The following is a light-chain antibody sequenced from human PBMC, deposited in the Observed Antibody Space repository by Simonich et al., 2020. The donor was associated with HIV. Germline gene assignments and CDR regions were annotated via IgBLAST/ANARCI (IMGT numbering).Light chain of an antibody. Sequence: SYELTQPPSVSVSPGHTARITCSGDALPRKYAFWYPQKSGQAPVLVIYENSKRPSGIPERVSGSSSGTMATLTVSGAQVEDEADYYCYSIDSSGHHRVFGGGTKLTVL. CDR2: ENS. V-gene: IGLV3-10*01. CDR1: ALPRKY. J-gene: IGLJ3*02. CDR3: YSIDSSGHHRV.